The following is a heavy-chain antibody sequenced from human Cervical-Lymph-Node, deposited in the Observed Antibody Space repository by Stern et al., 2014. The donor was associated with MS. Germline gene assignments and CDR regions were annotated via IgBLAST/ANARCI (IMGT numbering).Heavy chain of an antibody. CDR1: GFTFSSYA. CDR2: ISGSDGST. J-gene: IGHJ4*02. V-gene: IGHV3-23*04. D-gene: IGHD6-19*01. Sequence: EVQLEESGGTLVQPGGSLRLSCAASGFTFSSYAMSWVRQAPGKGLEWVSVISGSDGSTFYADSVKGRFTISRDNSKNTLFLQMNSLRAEDTAVYYCAKVYGSGPFDYWGQGTLLTVSS. CDR3: AKVYGSGPFDY.